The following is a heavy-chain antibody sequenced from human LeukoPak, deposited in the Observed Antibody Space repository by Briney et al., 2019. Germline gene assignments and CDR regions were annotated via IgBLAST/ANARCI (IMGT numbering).Heavy chain of an antibody. CDR1: GYTFINYV. J-gene: IGHJ4*02. D-gene: IGHD1-1*01. Sequence: ASVTVSCKASGYTFINYVIHRVRQAPGQRPEWMGWINAGNSDTKYSQKFQGRVSISRDTSASTVHMELSSLRSEDTAVYYCARHERDFDYWGQGTLVTVSS. V-gene: IGHV1-3*01. CDR2: INAGNSDT. CDR3: ARHERDFDY.